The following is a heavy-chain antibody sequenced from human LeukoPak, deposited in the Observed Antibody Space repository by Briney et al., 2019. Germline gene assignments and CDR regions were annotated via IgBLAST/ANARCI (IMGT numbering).Heavy chain of an antibody. J-gene: IGHJ3*02. D-gene: IGHD6-13*01. CDR3: ARVQSQFFIVAPGIAFDI. V-gene: IGHV1-8*03. CDR1: GYTFTSYD. Sequence: ASVKVSCKASGYTFTSYDINWVRQATGQGLEWMGWMNPNSGNTGYAQKFQGRVTITRNTSISTAYMELSSLRSEDTAVYYCARVQSQFFIVAPGIAFDIWGQGTMVTVSS. CDR2: MNPNSGNT.